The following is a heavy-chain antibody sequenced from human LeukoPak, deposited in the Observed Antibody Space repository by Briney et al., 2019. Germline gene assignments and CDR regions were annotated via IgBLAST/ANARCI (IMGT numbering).Heavy chain of an antibody. D-gene: IGHD6-13*01. Sequence: PGGSLRLSCAASGFTFISYAMHWVRQAPGRGLEWVAVISYDGSNEYYADSVKGRFTISRDNSKNTLYLQMNSLRAGDTAVYNCAREYSSSWRRFDSWGQGTLATVSS. V-gene: IGHV3-30*04. CDR1: GFTFISYA. J-gene: IGHJ4*02. CDR3: AREYSSSWRRFDS. CDR2: ISYDGSNE.